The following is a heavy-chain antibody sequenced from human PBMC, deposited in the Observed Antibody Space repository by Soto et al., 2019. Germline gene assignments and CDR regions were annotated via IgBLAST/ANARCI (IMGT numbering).Heavy chain of an antibody. D-gene: IGHD3-22*01. CDR3: ASGLPYFDTGGPWSFDY. CDR2: IITIFGTS. J-gene: IGHJ4*02. V-gene: IGHV1-69*06. Sequence: QVQLVQSGAEVRKPRSSVKVSCKSSGGTFSGHALSWVRQAPGQGLEWMGGIITIFGTSNYAQKFQGRVTITADTSTRTAYMELTSLRSEDTAVYYCASGLPYFDTGGPWSFDYWGQGSLVTVSS. CDR1: GGTFSGHA.